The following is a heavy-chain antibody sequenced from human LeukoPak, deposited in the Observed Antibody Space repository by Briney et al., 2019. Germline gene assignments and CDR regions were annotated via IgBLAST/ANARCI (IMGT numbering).Heavy chain of an antibody. CDR1: GDTFSGYF. CDR2: VYYDGDYT. V-gene: IGHV4-59*01. J-gene: IGHJ3*01. CDR3: ARQMTTLPVGRTFDV. Sequence: SETLSLTCTGSGDTFSGYFWHWIRRPPGRGLEWIGYVYYDGDYTDYNPSLKIRVTMSVDSSKRQFSLRLNSVSAADTAVYFCARQMTTLPVGRTFDVWGQGTMVAVSS. D-gene: IGHD5-24*01.